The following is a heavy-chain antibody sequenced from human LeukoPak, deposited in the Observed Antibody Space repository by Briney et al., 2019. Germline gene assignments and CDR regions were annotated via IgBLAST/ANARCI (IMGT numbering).Heavy chain of an antibody. CDR1: GGSISSSSYY. V-gene: IGHV4-39*01. Sequence: SETLSLTCTVSGGSISSSSYYRGWIRQPPGKGLEWIGSIYYSGSTYYNPSLKSRVTISVDTSKNQFSLKLSSVTAADTAVYYCARHYVDGYDWYFDYWGQGTLVTVSS. CDR2: IYYSGST. D-gene: IGHD5-24*01. CDR3: ARHYVDGYDWYFDY. J-gene: IGHJ4*02.